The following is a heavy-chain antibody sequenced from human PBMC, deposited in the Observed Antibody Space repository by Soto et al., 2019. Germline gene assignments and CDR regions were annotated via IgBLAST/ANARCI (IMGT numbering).Heavy chain of an antibody. V-gene: IGHV4-34*01. J-gene: IGHJ4*02. CDR2: INHSGST. D-gene: IGHD2-15*01. CDR3: ARHVRLRAAATYYFDY. CDR1: GGSFSGYY. Sequence: LPETLSLTCAVYGGSFSGYYWSWIRQPPGKGLEWIGEINHSGSTNYNPSLKSRVTISVDTSKNQFSLKLSSVTAADTAVYYCARHVRLRAAATYYFDYWGQGTLVTVSS.